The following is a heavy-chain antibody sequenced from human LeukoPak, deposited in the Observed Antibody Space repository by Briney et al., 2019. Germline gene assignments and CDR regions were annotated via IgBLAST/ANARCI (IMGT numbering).Heavy chain of an antibody. CDR2: IIPIFGAA. Sequence: GASVKVSCKASGGTFSSYAISWVRQAPGQGLDWMGGIIPIFGAANYAQKFQGRVTITADKSTSTAYMELSSLRSEDTAVYYCASGRTDIVVVPATLRNYYFDYWGQGTLVTVSS. CDR1: GGTFSSYA. D-gene: IGHD2-2*01. CDR3: ASGRTDIVVVPATLRNYYFDY. V-gene: IGHV1-69*06. J-gene: IGHJ4*02.